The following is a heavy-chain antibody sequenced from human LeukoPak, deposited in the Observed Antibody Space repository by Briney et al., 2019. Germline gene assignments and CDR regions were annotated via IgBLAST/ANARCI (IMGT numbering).Heavy chain of an antibody. CDR1: GTSITPYS. Sequence: PTETLSLTCSVSGTSITPYSWSWIRQPPGRGLEWIGYFYTSGNTHQNPSLKSRVTMPIDASKNQFSLRLSSMTAADTAVYYCARHRAEMATITDDTFDMWGQGTMVTVSS. D-gene: IGHD5-24*01. V-gene: IGHV4-4*09. J-gene: IGHJ3*02. CDR3: ARHRAEMATITDDTFDM. CDR2: FYTSGNT.